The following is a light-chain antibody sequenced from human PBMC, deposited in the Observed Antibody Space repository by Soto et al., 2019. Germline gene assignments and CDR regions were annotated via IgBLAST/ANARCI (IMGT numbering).Light chain of an antibody. V-gene: IGKV3-11*01. CDR1: QSVSRR. CDR3: QQRSNWPIT. CDR2: DAS. Sequence: ERVMTQSPATLSVSPGERATVSCRASQSVSRRLAWYQRKPGQAPRLLIYDASNRATGIPARFSGSGSGTDFTLTISSLEPEDFAVYYCQQRSNWPITFGQGTRLEIK. J-gene: IGKJ5*01.